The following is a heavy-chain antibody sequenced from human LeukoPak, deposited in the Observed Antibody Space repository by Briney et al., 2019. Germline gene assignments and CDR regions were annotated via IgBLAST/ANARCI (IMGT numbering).Heavy chain of an antibody. CDR3: ARGPTMIVVVITGTYYFDY. CDR1: GYIFTSYD. CDR2: MNPNSGNT. V-gene: IGHV1-8*01. Sequence: ASVKVSCKASGYIFTSYDIIWVRHATGQGLEGMRWMNPNSGNTGYAQKFQGRVTMTRNTSISTAYMELSSLRSEDTAVYYCARGPTMIVVVITGTYYFDYWGQGTLVTVSS. J-gene: IGHJ4*02. D-gene: IGHD3-22*01.